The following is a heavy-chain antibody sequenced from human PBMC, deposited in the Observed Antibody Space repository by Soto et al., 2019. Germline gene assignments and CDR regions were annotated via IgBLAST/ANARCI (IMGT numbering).Heavy chain of an antibody. V-gene: IGHV1-18*01. Sequence: QVQLVQSGAEVKKPGASVKVSCKTSDYTFTNYAISWVRQAPGEGLEWMGWISAYSGDTNYAQNLQGRVTMTTDTSTSTAYMEVRSLRSDDTAVYYCARDYRQQLVQGHYFDYWGQGSLVTVSS. CDR1: DYTFTNYA. J-gene: IGHJ4*02. CDR3: ARDYRQQLVQGHYFDY. D-gene: IGHD6-13*01. CDR2: ISAYSGDT.